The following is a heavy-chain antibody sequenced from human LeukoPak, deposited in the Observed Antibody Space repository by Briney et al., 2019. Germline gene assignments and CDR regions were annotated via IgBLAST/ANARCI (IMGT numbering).Heavy chain of an antibody. D-gene: IGHD2-15*01. Sequence: GGSLRLSCAASGLTVTDYYMHWIRQAPGKGLEWVSFIGGSASNIYYADSVKGRFTISRDNAKNSLYLQMNSLRAKDTAVYYCAKEWSAFDIWGQGTMVTISS. CDR3: AKEWSAFDI. CDR2: IGGSASNI. CDR1: GLTVTDYY. J-gene: IGHJ3*02. V-gene: IGHV3-11*01.